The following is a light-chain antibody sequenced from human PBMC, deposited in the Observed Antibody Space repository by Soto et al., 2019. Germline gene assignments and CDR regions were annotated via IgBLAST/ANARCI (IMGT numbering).Light chain of an antibody. CDR2: AAS. CDR1: RGISNW. J-gene: IGKJ4*01. V-gene: IGKV1-12*01. CDR3: QQADSFPLT. Sequence: DIQMTQSPSSVSAAVGDRVTITCRASRGISNWLAWYQQKPGEDPKLLIYAASSLQSGVPSRFSGSGSGTDYSLTINSLQPEDFATYFSQQADSFPLTFGGGTKVEMK.